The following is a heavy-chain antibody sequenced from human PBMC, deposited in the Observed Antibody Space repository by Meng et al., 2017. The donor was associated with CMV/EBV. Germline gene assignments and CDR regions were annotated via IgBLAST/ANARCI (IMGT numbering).Heavy chain of an antibody. V-gene: IGHV1-69*12. CDR1: GGSFSSYA. CDR2: IIPIFGTA. CDR3: AREGNNWNDVPFDY. Sequence: QVQLDPYGAEGEKPGYWVEGCCKGSGGSFSSYASSWGRQAAGQGRELMGGIIPIFGTANYARKFQGRVTITADESTSTDYMELSSLRSEDTAVYYCAREGNNWNDVPFDYWGQGTLVTVSS. J-gene: IGHJ4*02. D-gene: IGHD1-20*01.